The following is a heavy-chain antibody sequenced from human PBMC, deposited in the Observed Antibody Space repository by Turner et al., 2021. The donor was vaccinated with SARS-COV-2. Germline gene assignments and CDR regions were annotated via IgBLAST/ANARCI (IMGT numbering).Heavy chain of an antibody. CDR2: IITIFGTE. V-gene: IGHV1-69*01. CDR3: ERDVGYSGYGASPYFDY. Sequence: QVQLVQSGAEVKKPGSSVKVSCKASGGTFRRYVISWVRQAPGQGLEWMGGIITIFGTENYEQKFQGRVTITADEYTSTAYMELSSLRSEDTAVYYCERDVGYSGYGASPYFDYWGQGTLVNVSS. J-gene: IGHJ4*02. D-gene: IGHD5-12*01. CDR1: GGTFRRYV.